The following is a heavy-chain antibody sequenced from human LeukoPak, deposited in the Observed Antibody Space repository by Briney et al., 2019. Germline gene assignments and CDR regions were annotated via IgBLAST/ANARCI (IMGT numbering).Heavy chain of an antibody. CDR2: ISSSGSTI. V-gene: IGHV3-11*04. CDR3: ARGGPDYVWGSYRPYYFDY. Sequence: GGSLRLSCAASGFTFSDYYMSWIRQAPGKGLEWVSYISSSGSTIYYADSVKGRFTISRDNAKNSLYLQMNSLRAEDTAVYYCARGGPDYVWGSYRPYYFDYWGQGTLVTVSS. D-gene: IGHD3-16*02. J-gene: IGHJ4*02. CDR1: GFTFSDYY.